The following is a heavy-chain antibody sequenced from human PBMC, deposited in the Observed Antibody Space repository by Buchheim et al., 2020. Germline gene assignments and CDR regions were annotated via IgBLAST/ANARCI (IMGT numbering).Heavy chain of an antibody. V-gene: IGHV3-23*01. CDR1: GFTFSRYA. D-gene: IGHD1-26*01. CDR3: AKDSHSGSYMYYFDY. CDR2: ISGSGGST. Sequence: EVQLLESGGGLVQPGGSLRLSCAASGFTFSRYAMSWVRQAPGKGLEWVSAISGSGGSTSYADSVKGRFTISRANSKNTLDLEMNSLRAEDTAVYYCAKDSHSGSYMYYFDYWGQGTL. J-gene: IGHJ4*02.